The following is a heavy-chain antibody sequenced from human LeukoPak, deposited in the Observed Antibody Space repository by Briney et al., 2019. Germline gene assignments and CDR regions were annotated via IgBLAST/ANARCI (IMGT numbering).Heavy chain of an antibody. D-gene: IGHD2-15*01. CDR1: GFTFSNYG. V-gene: IGHV3-30*02. Sequence: PGGSLGLSCAASGFTFSNYGMHWVRQAPGKGLEWVAFIRSDGSNTYYADSVKGRFTISRDNSKNTLYLQMNSLRAEDTAVYYCAKTLTDYCSGGSCYSGSYYFDYWGQGTLVTVSS. J-gene: IGHJ4*02. CDR2: IRSDGSNT. CDR3: AKTLTDYCSGGSCYSGSYYFDY.